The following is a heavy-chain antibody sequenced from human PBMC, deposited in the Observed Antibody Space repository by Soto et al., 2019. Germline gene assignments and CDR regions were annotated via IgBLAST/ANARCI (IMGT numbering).Heavy chain of an antibody. CDR2: ITRSSSYI. V-gene: IGHV3-21*06. CDR3: ARDDGWLILDY. CDR1: GFAFNTYS. D-gene: IGHD6-19*01. Sequence: EVQLVESGGGQVKPGGSLRLSCAASGFAFNTYSMNWVRQAPGKGLEGVAYITRSSSYIYYADSVRGRFTLSRDNAKNSLYLQMNSLRAEDTAIYYCARDDGWLILDYWGQGTLVTVSS. J-gene: IGHJ4*02.